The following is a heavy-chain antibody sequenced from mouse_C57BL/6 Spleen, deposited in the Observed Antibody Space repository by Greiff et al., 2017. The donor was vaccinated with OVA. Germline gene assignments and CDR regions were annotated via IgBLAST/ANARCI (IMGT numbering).Heavy chain of an antibody. Sequence: QVQLQQPGAELVKPGASVKLSCKASGYTFPSYWMQWVKQRPGQGLEWIGEIDPSDSYTNYNQKFKGKATLTVDTSSSTAYMQLSSLTSEDSAVYYCARRDYYGSSYRLYAMDYWGQGTSVTVSS. V-gene: IGHV1-50*01. CDR1: GYTFPSYW. D-gene: IGHD1-1*01. CDR2: IDPSDSYT. CDR3: ARRDYYGSSYRLYAMDY. J-gene: IGHJ4*01.